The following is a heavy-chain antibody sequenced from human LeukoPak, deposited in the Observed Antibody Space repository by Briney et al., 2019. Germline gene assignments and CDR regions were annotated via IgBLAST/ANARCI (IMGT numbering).Heavy chain of an antibody. V-gene: IGHV3-48*03. CDR1: GFTFSSYE. CDR2: IGSSGSPI. Sequence: GGSLRLSCAASGFTFSSYEMNWVRKAPGKGLEWVSYIGSSGSPIYYADSVKGRFTISRDNAKNSLYLQMISLRAEDTAVYYCAREGWHDDFDYWGQGTLVTVSS. J-gene: IGHJ4*02. D-gene: IGHD1-1*01. CDR3: AREGWHDDFDY.